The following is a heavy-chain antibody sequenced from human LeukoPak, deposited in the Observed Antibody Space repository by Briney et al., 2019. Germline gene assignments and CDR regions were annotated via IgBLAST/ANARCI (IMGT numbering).Heavy chain of an antibody. Sequence: PGGSLRLSCAASGFTFSSYDMSWVRQAPGKGLEWVSAISGSGGSTYYADSVKGRFTISRDNSKNTLYLQMNSLRAEDTAVYYCAKYDSSGYYYDYFDYWGQGTLVTVSS. CDR2: ISGSGGST. V-gene: IGHV3-23*01. J-gene: IGHJ4*02. CDR1: GFTFSSYD. CDR3: AKYDSSGYYYDYFDY. D-gene: IGHD3-22*01.